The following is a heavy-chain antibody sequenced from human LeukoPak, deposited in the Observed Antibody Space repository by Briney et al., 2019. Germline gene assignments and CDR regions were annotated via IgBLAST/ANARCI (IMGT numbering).Heavy chain of an antibody. CDR2: INPNSGGT. CDR1: GYTFTDSY. CDR3: AAARGWYAVDF. J-gene: IGHJ4*02. Sequence: ASVKVSCKASGYTFTDSYIHWVRQAPGQGLEWMGWINPNSGGTNYAQKFQGRVTMTRDTSISTAYMELSRLRSDDTAVYYCAAARGWYAVDFWGQGTLVTVSP. D-gene: IGHD6-19*01. V-gene: IGHV1-2*02.